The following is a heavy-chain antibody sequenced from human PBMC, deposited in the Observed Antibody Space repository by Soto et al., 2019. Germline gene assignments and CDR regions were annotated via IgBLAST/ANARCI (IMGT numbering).Heavy chain of an antibody. CDR2: IIPIFGTA. CDR3: ARVYCSSTSCYLDY. V-gene: IGHV1-69*13. D-gene: IGHD2-2*01. Sequence: GASVKVSCKASGGTCSSYAISWVRQAPGQGLEWMGGIIPIFGTANYAQKFQGRVTITADESTSTAYMELSSLRSEDTAVYYCARVYCSSTSCYLDYWGQGTLVTVSS. J-gene: IGHJ4*02. CDR1: GGTCSSYA.